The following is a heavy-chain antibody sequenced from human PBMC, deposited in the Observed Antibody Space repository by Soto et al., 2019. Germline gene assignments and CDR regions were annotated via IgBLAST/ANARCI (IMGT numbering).Heavy chain of an antibody. D-gene: IGHD6-19*01. Sequence: QITLKESGPTLVKPTQTLTLTCTFSGFSLSTSGVGVGWIRQPPGKALEWLALIYWNDDKRYSPSLKSRLTITKDTTKNQVVLTMTNMDPVDTATYYCAHRGSSGWTDYWGQGTLVTVSS. CDR2: IYWNDDK. CDR1: GFSLSTSGVG. J-gene: IGHJ4*02. V-gene: IGHV2-5*01. CDR3: AHRGSSGWTDY.